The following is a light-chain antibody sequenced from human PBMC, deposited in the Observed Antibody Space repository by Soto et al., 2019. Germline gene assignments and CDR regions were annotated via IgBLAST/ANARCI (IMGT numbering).Light chain of an antibody. CDR3: QQYGSSPET. Sequence: VLTPSPATLFLSPGERATLSCRASQSVSSSYLAWYQQKPGQAPRLLIYGASSRATGIPDRFSGSGSGTDFTLTISRLEPEDFAVYYCQQYGSSPETFGQGTKVDIK. CDR1: QSVSSSY. CDR2: GAS. J-gene: IGKJ1*01. V-gene: IGKV3-20*01.